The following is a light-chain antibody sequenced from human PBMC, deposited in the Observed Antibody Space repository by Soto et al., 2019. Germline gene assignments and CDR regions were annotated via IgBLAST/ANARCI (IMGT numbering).Light chain of an antibody. CDR1: QSISIY. J-gene: IGKJ1*01. Sequence: DIQMTQSPSSLSASVGDRVTITCRASQSISIYLNWYQQKPGKAPKVLIYAASSLQSGVPPRFSGSGSGTDFTLTISSLQPEDFAAYYCQQRYNSPRATFGQGTKVEIK. V-gene: IGKV1-39*01. CDR2: AAS. CDR3: QQRYNSPRAT.